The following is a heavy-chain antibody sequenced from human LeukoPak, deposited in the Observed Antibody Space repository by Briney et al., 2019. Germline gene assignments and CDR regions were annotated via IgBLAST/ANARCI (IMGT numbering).Heavy chain of an antibody. D-gene: IGHD6-19*01. CDR3: TTASDSSGWYQEYFQH. Sequence: GGSLRLSCAASGFTFSNAWMSWVRQAPGKGLEWVGRIKSKTDGGTTDYAAPVKGRFTISRDDSKNTLYLQMNSLKTEDTAVYYCTTASDSSGWYQEYFQHWGQGTLVTVSS. CDR1: GFTFSNAW. J-gene: IGHJ1*01. V-gene: IGHV3-15*01. CDR2: IKSKTDGGTT.